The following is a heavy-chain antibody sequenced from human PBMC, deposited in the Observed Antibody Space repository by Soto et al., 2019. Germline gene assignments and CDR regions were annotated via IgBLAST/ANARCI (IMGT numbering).Heavy chain of an antibody. D-gene: IGHD3-3*01. CDR2: IHYSGST. Sequence: QVQLQESGPGLVRPSQTLSLTCSVSGGSISRGGYYWSWIRQHPGKGLEWIGYIHYSGSTYHNPSLKSRVIISGDTSKDQFSLNLSSVTAADTAVYYCARGPLEWLYYAFDIWGQGTTVTVSS. CDR1: GGSISRGGYY. CDR3: ARGPLEWLYYAFDI. J-gene: IGHJ3*02. V-gene: IGHV4-31*03.